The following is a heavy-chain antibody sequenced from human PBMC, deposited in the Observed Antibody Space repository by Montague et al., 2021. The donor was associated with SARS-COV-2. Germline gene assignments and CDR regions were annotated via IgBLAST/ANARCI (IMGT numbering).Heavy chain of an antibody. D-gene: IGHD3-3*01. J-gene: IGHJ4*02. V-gene: IGHV3-7*01. CDR1: GFTFSSYA. Sequence: SLRLSCAASGFTFSSYAMHWVRQAPGKGLEWVANINQDGSEKYYVGSVRGRFTISRDNAKNSLSLQMDSLRDEDTAVYYCTTLLERDVDYWGRGTLLTVS. CDR3: TTLLERDVDY. CDR2: INQDGSEK.